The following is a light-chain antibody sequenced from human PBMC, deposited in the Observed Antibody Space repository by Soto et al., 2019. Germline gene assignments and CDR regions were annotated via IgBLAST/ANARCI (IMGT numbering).Light chain of an antibody. CDR1: QSVSDN. Sequence: EIVMTQSPATLSVSPGERATLSFRANQSVSDNLAWYQQRLGQAPRLLIYGASTRATGIPARFSGSGSGTEFTLTISSLQSEDFAVYYCQQYNNWPLAFGGGTKVEIK. CDR2: GAS. V-gene: IGKV3-15*01. CDR3: QQYNNWPLA. J-gene: IGKJ4*01.